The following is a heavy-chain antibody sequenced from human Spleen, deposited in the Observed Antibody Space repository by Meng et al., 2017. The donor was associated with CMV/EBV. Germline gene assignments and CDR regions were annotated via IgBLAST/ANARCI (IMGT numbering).Heavy chain of an antibody. V-gene: IGHV1-69*02. D-gene: IGHD2-21*01. Sequence: FRSYTMSWVGQAAGQGLEWMGRIIPILGIANYAQKFKGRVTITADKSTSTAYMELSSLRSEDTAVYFCARGGVTCHNINCYRVQYFHYWGQGTLVTVSS. CDR3: ARGGVTCHNINCYRVQYFHY. CDR2: IIPILGIA. J-gene: IGHJ1*01. CDR1: FRSYT.